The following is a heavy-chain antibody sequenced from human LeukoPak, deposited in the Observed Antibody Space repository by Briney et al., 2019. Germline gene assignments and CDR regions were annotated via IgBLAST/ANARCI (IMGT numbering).Heavy chain of an antibody. J-gene: IGHJ4*02. D-gene: IGHD4-23*01. CDR1: GFTFSSYA. CDR3: ARALALRWSPSYFDY. V-gene: IGHV3-23*01. Sequence: GGSLRLSCAASGFTFSSYAMSWVRQAPGKGLEWVSAISGSGGSTYYADSVKGRFTISRDNSKNTLYLQMNSLRAEDTAVYYCARALALRWSPSYFDYWGQGTLVTVSS. CDR2: ISGSGGST.